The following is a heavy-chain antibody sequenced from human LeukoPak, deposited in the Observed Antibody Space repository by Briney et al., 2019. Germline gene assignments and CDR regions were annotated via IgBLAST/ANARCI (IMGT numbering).Heavy chain of an antibody. D-gene: IGHD5-18*01. CDR3: ARGQRRHTDLAPSFDY. J-gene: IGHJ4*02. CDR2: ISYDGSNK. Sequence: GGSLRLSCAASGFTFSSYAMHWVRQAPGKGLEWVAVISYDGSNKYYADSVKGRFTISRDNSKNTLYLQMNSLRAEGTAVFYCARGQRRHTDLAPSFDYWGQGILVTVSS. CDR1: GFTFSSYA. V-gene: IGHV3-30*04.